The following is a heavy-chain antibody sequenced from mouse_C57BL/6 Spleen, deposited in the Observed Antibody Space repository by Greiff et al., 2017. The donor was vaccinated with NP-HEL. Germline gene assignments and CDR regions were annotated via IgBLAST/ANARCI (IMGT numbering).Heavy chain of an antibody. CDR1: GYTFTDYY. CDR2: IYPGSGNT. CDR3: ARQVVDPHWYFDV. J-gene: IGHJ1*03. D-gene: IGHD1-1*01. V-gene: IGHV1-76*01. Sequence: VQLQQSGAELVRPGASVKLSCKASGYTFTDYYINWVKQRPGQGLEWIARIYPGSGNTYYNEKFKGKATLTAEKSSSTAYMQLSSLTSEDSAVYFCARQVVDPHWYFDVWGTGTTVTVSS.